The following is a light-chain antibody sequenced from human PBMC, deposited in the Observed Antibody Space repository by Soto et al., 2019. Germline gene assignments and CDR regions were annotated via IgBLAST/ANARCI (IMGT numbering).Light chain of an antibody. CDR3: QQSYSTPPYT. CDR2: AAS. J-gene: IGKJ2*01. Sequence: DIQMTQSPSSLSASVGDRVTITCRASESISNDLYWYQQRPGKAPKLLIYAASSLQRGVPSRFSGSGSGTDFTLTISTLQPEDFATYYCQQSYSTPPYTFGQRTKVDIK. CDR1: ESISND. V-gene: IGKV1-39*01.